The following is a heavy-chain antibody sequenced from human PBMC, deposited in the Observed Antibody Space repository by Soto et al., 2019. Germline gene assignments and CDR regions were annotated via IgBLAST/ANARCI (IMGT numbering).Heavy chain of an antibody. CDR3: ARRGYSYGISFGY. CDR1: GDSFTSYW. V-gene: IGHV5-51*01. D-gene: IGHD5-18*01. J-gene: IGHJ4*02. Sequence: VVSLKISCKGSGDSFTSYWIGWVRQMRGKDRGWMGFIYPGDSDTRYSPSFQGQVTISADKSISTASLQWSSLKASDPPMHYCARRGYSYGISFGYWGQGTLFTVSS. CDR2: IYPGDSDT.